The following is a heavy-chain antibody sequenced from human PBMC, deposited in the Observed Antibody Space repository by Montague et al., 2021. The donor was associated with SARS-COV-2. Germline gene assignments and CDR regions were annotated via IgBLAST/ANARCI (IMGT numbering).Heavy chain of an antibody. V-gene: IGHV4-59*02. Sequence: SETLSLTCTVFGASVSSSDWGWIRQSPGKGLEWIGYFYSVGSTDYNPSLKSRVTISRDTSKNQFSLKVRSVTAADTGIYYCARETMTADAFDIWGQGTMVTVSS. D-gene: IGHD1-14*01. CDR2: FYSVGST. CDR1: GASVSSSD. J-gene: IGHJ3*02. CDR3: ARETMTADAFDI.